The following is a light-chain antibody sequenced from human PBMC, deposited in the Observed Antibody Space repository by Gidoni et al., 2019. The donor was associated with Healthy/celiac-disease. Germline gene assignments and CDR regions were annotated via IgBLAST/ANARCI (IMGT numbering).Light chain of an antibody. Sequence: QSILTQPPSVSGTPGQRVSISCSGSISNVGSNPVDWYQPLPGTAPKLVIYSDVQRPSGVPGQFSGSKSGTSVSLVISGLQSEDEADYYCAAWDDNLNAYLFGTGTKVTVL. CDR3: AAWDDNLNAYL. V-gene: IGLV1-44*01. CDR1: ISNVGSNP. CDR2: SDV. J-gene: IGLJ1*01.